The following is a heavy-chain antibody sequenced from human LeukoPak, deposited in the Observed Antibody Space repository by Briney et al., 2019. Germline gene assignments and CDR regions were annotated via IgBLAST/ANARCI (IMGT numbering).Heavy chain of an antibody. CDR3: AGLSVVVAATHWFDP. D-gene: IGHD2-15*01. Sequence: GGSLRLSCAASGFTFSSYWMHWVRQAPGKGLVWVSRINSDGSSTSYADSVKGRFTTSRDNARNTLYLQMNSLRAEDTAVYYCAGLSVVVAATHWFDPWGQGTLVTVSS. J-gene: IGHJ5*02. CDR1: GFTFSSYW. V-gene: IGHV3-74*01. CDR2: INSDGSST.